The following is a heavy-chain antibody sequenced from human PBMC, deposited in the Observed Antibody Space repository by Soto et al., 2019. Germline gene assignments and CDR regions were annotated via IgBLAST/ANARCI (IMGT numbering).Heavy chain of an antibody. V-gene: IGHV4-39*01. CDR2: ILYSGST. CDR3: GRLDTTSTTILNY. J-gene: IGHJ4*02. CDR1: GASIRSNNYY. D-gene: IGHD4-17*01. Sequence: PSETLSLTCSVSGASIRSNNYYWGWIRQPPGRGLEWIGSILYSGSTYYNPSLKSRGDISADTSKNQISLRLTSVTAAGTAVYFWGRLDTTSTTILNYWGQGALVTVSS.